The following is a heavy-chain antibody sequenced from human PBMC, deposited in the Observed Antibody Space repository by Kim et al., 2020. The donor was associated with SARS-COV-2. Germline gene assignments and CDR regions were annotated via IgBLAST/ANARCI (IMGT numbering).Heavy chain of an antibody. D-gene: IGHD3-22*01. Sequence: GGSLRLSCAASGFSVRNTYLSWFRQPPGKGLEWVSLMYYSGRTFYADSVKGRFTVSKDNSKDTLYLQMNSLGAEDTAVYYCARAGYYDSSGHYF. CDR2: MYYSGRT. V-gene: IGHV3-66*01. CDR1: GFSVRNTY. J-gene: IGHJ2*01. CDR3: ARAGYYDSSGHYF.